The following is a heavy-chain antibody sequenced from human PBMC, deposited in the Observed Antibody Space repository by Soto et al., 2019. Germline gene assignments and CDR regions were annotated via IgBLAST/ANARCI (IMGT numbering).Heavy chain of an antibody. CDR1: GYIFVNYG. V-gene: IGHV1-18*01. Sequence: QVQLVQSGDEVKKPGASVKVSCKASGYIFVNYGIAWVRQAPGQGLEWMGWISPYTGNTHSATKVQGRLTMTTDTSTSTAYMDQGSLTSDDTAVYYCVMVDNYVTPTPQDVWGHGTTVTVSS. D-gene: IGHD3-16*01. J-gene: IGHJ6*02. CDR3: VMVDNYVTPTPQDV. CDR2: ISPYTGNT.